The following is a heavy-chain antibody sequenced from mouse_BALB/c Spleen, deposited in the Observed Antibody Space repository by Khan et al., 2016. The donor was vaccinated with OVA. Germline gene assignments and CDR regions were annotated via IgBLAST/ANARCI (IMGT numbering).Heavy chain of an antibody. D-gene: IGHD3-1*01. CDR3: ARGGSSGPAWFPY. Sequence: EVQLQESGPGLVKPSQSLSLTCSVTGYSITSGYFWNWIRQFPGNKLEWMGYIRYDGNSNYNPSLKNRISITRDTSKNQFFLKLNSVTPEDTATYYWARGGSSGPAWFPYWGQGTLVTVSA. CDR2: IRYDGNS. J-gene: IGHJ3*01. V-gene: IGHV3-6*02. CDR1: GYSITSGYF.